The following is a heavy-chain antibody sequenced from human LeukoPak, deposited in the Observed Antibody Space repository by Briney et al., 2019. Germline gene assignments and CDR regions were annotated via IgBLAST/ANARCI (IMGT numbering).Heavy chain of an antibody. Sequence: ASVKVSSKASGYTFTNYDINWVRQATGQGLEWMGWINPNSGNTGYAQKFLGRVTITRNTSISTAYMELNSLRSEDTAMYYCARAGSSSWYYYYYYMDVWGKGTTVTVSS. CDR3: ARAGSSSWYYYYYYMDV. CDR1: GYTFTNYD. D-gene: IGHD6-13*01. CDR2: INPNSGNT. J-gene: IGHJ6*03. V-gene: IGHV1-8*03.